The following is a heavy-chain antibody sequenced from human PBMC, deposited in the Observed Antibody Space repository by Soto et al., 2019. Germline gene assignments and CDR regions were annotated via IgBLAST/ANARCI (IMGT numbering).Heavy chain of an antibody. CDR3: LKPSGWYPDY. CDR2: ISPDGINK. Sequence: QVQLVESGGGVVQPGGSLRLSCAVSGFTFSDYGMHWVRQAPGKVLEWVAVISPDGINKYYPDSLRGRFTIARDHTKNTLYLQMSSRRGEDTAAYYCLKPSGWYPDYWGQGTHVPVS. J-gene: IGHJ4*02. CDR1: GFTFSDYG. D-gene: IGHD6-19*01. V-gene: IGHV3-30*02.